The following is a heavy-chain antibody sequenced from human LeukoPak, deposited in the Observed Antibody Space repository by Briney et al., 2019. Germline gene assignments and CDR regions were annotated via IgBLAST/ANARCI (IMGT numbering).Heavy chain of an antibody. CDR3: ARDFPGDYDFWSGYSNFDY. J-gene: IGHJ4*02. Sequence: PGGSLRLSCAASGYTFSSYGMHWVRQAPGKGLEWVAYIWYDGSKKEYVDSVKGRFTISRGNSKNTLYLQMNSLRAEDTAVYYCARDFPGDYDFWSGYSNFDYWGQGTLVTVSS. V-gene: IGHV3-30*02. D-gene: IGHD3-3*01. CDR2: IWYDGSKK. CDR1: GYTFSSYG.